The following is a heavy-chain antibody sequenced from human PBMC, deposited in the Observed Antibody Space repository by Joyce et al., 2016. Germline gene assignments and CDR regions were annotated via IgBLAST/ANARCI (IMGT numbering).Heavy chain of an antibody. CDR3: ARQFLGNRLDY. CDR1: GASISSSHW. Sequence: QVQLQESGPGLVKPSGTLSLTCSVCGASISSSHWWNWVRQPPGKGLEWIGQIYETGTTNYNPSLRGRVTMLVDRSNNEFSLQLNSVTAADTAVYYCARQFLGNRLDYWGQGILVTVSS. D-gene: IGHD1-14*01. J-gene: IGHJ4*02. V-gene: IGHV4-4*02. CDR2: IYETGTT.